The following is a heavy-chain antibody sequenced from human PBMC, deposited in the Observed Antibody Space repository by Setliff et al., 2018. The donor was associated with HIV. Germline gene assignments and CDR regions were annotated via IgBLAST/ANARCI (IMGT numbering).Heavy chain of an antibody. CDR3: ARGRRVVPAAESNWFDP. D-gene: IGHD2-2*01. V-gene: IGHV1-69*13. CDR1: GGTFSSYA. Sequence: SVKVSCKASGGTFSSYAISWVRQAPGQGLEWMGGIIPLFGTENYAQKFQGRVTITADESTSTAYMELSRLRSDDTAVFYCARGRRVVPAAESNWFDPWGQGTLVTVSS. J-gene: IGHJ5*02. CDR2: IIPLFGTE.